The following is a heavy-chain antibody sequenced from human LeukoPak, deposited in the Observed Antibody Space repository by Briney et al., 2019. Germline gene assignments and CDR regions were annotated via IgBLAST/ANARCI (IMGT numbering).Heavy chain of an antibody. Sequence: GESLQISCKGSGYSFTSYWISWVRPLPGKGLEWMGRIDPSDSYTNYSPSFQGHVTISADKSISTAYLQWSSLKASDTAMYYCAVDGDAYSSGWFYPDYWGQGTLVTVSS. D-gene: IGHD6-19*01. CDR1: GYSFTSYW. J-gene: IGHJ4*02. CDR3: AVDGDAYSSGWFYPDY. V-gene: IGHV5-10-1*01. CDR2: IDPSDSYT.